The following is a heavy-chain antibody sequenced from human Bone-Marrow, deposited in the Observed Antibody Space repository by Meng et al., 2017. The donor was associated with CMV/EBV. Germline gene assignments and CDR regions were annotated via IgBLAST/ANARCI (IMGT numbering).Heavy chain of an antibody. D-gene: IGHD2-15*01. CDR1: GYTFTGYF. J-gene: IGHJ5*02. Sequence: ASVKVSCKASGYTFTGYFIHWVRQAPGQGLEWMGWINPNTGDTNYAQWFQGRVTMTRDKSIRTAYMELSSLTSDDTAVYYCSKGGIVVVLADLFDSSLDPWGQGTLVTVSS. CDR3: SKGGIVVVLADLFDSSLDP. CDR2: INPNTGDT. V-gene: IGHV1-2*02.